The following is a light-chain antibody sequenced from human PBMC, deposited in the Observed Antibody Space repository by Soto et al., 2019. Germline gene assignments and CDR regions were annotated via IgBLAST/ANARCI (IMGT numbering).Light chain of an antibody. CDR1: SSDVGGYNF. V-gene: IGLV2-8*01. CDR3: SSYAGSNIFV. J-gene: IGLJ1*01. CDR2: EVS. Sequence: QSALTQPPSASGSPGQSVTFSCTGTSSDVGGYNFVAWYQQHPGKAPKLMISEVSKRPSGVPDRFSGSKSGNTASLTVSGLQAEDEADYYCSSYAGSNIFVFGTGTKVTVL.